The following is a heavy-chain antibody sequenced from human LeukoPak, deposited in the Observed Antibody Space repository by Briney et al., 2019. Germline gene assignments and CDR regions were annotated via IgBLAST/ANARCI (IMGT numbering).Heavy chain of an antibody. CDR1: GFTFSTYA. CDR3: AKHSGEVIVGATVNA. Sequence: PGGSLRLSCAASGFTFSTYAMSWVRQAPGKGLEWVSAISPSGTSTYYGDSVKGRFTSSRDNSKNTLFLQMNSLRAEDTAVYYCAKHSGEVIVGATVNAWGQGTLVTVSS. V-gene: IGHV3-23*01. CDR2: ISPSGTST. D-gene: IGHD1-26*01. J-gene: IGHJ4*02.